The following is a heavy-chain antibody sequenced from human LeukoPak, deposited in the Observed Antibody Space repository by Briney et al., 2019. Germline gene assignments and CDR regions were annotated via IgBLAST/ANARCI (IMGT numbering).Heavy chain of an antibody. CDR2: IYTSGST. CDR3: ARTSIYYDSSGYRS. CDR1: GGSISSGSYY. D-gene: IGHD3-22*01. Sequence: SQTLSLTCTVSGGSISSGSYYWGWGRQPAGRGLEWVGRIYTSGSTNDNPSLKSRVTISVATSKHQFSLKLSSVTAADTAVYYCARTSIYYDSSGYRSWGQGTLVTVSS. J-gene: IGHJ5*02. V-gene: IGHV4-61*02.